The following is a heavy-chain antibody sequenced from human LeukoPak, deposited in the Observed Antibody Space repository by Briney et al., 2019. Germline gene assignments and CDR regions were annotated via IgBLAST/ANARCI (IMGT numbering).Heavy chain of an antibody. CDR3: ASSHLDYDFWSGYYV. J-gene: IGHJ4*02. V-gene: IGHV4-61*02. CDR1: GGSISSSSYY. Sequence: SETLSLTCTVSGGSISSSSYYWGWIRQPAGKGLEWIGRIYTSGSTNYNPSLKSRVTMSVDTSKNQFSLKLSSVTAADTAVYYCASSHLDYDFWSGYYVWGQGTLVTVSS. D-gene: IGHD3-3*01. CDR2: IYTSGST.